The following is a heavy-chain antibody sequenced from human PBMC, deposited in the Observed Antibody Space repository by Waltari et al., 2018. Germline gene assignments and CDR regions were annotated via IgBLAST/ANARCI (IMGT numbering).Heavy chain of an antibody. CDR3: ARGVYCSGGSCYGN. V-gene: IGHV4-31*03. CDR1: GGSISRGGYY. J-gene: IGHJ4*02. CDR2: IYYSGST. Sequence: QVQLQESGPGLVKPSQTLSLTCTVSGGSISRGGYYWSWIRQHPGKGLEWIGYIYYSGSTYYNPSLKSRVTISVDTSKNQFSLKLSSVTAADTAVYYCARGVYCSGGSCYGNWGQGTLVTVSS. D-gene: IGHD2-15*01.